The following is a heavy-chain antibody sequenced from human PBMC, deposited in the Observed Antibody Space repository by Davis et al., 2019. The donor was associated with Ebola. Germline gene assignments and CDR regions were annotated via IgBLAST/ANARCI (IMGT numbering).Heavy chain of an antibody. V-gene: IGHV3-23*01. CDR3: ARYCHYTDCSYFDC. CDR2: ISTNEDHT. Sequence: GESLKISCAASGFTFSSYVMSWVRQAPGKGLEWVSTISTNEDHTYYSDSVKGRFTISRDNSKNTLYLQMNSLRAEDTATYYCARYCHYTDCSYFDCWGQGTMVAVSS. D-gene: IGHD2-15*01. J-gene: IGHJ4*02. CDR1: GFTFSSYV.